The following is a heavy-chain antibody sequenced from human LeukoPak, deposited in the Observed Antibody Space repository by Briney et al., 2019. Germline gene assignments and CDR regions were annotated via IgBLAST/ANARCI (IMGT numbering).Heavy chain of an antibody. J-gene: IGHJ4*02. V-gene: IGHV4-39*01. D-gene: IGHD6-13*01. CDR2: IYYSGST. Sequence: SETLSLTCTVSGGSISSSSYYWGWLRQPPGTGLEWIGSIYYSGSTYYNPSLKSRVTISVGTSKNQFSLKLSSVTAADTAVYYCATPRRPRYSSSPTDFDYWGQGTLVTVSS. CDR3: ATPRRPRYSSSPTDFDY. CDR1: GGSISSSSYY.